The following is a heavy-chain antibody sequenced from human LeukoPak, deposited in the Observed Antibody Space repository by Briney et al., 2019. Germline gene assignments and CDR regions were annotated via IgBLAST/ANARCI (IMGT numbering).Heavy chain of an antibody. V-gene: IGHV3-7*01. CDR3: AGCSTVTTYYYSYYMDI. CDR2: IKQDGSGT. D-gene: IGHD4-17*01. CDR1: EFTFSNYW. Sequence: GGSLRLSCAASEFTFSNYWMSWVRLAPGKGMEWVANIKQDGSGTYYVDSVKGRFTISRHNAKNSLYLQMNSLRAEDTAVYYCAGCSTVTTYYYSYYMDIWGKGTTVTVSS. J-gene: IGHJ6*03.